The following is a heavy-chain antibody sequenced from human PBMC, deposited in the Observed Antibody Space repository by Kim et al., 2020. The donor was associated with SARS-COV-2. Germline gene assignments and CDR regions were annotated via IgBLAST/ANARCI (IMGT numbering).Heavy chain of an antibody. Sequence: GGSLRPSCAASGFTFSSYGMHWVRQAPGKGLEWVAVIWYDGSNKYYADSVKGRFTISRDNSKNTLYLQMNSLRAEDTAVYYCARDSSSWYRAFDIWGQGTMVTVSS. CDR3: ARDSSSWYRAFDI. CDR1: GFTFSSYG. CDR2: IWYDGSNK. D-gene: IGHD6-13*01. J-gene: IGHJ3*02. V-gene: IGHV3-33*01.